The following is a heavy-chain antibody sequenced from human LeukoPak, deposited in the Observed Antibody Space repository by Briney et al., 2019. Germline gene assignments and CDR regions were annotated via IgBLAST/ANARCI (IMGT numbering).Heavy chain of an antibody. V-gene: IGHV4-31*03. CDR1: GASFSSGDQY. Sequence: PSQTLPLTCTVSGASFSSGDQYWNWIRQSPGKGLEWIGSIHPSGTLYNNPSLESRVTISIDTSKNQFSLNLNSVTAADTAVYFCSRGLDSRKLGYWGQGTLVTVSS. J-gene: IGHJ4*02. CDR2: IHPSGTL. D-gene: IGHD3-22*01. CDR3: SRGLDSRKLGY.